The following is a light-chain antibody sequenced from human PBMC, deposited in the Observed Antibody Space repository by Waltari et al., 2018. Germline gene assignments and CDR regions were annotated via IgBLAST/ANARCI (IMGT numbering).Light chain of an antibody. CDR1: QNIDTW. CDR3: QQYNSYSCG. J-gene: IGKJ3*01. V-gene: IGKV1-5*03. CDR2: KAS. Sequence: DIHLTQSPSTLSASVGDRVTITCRASQNIDTWLAWYQQKPGKAPKLLIYKASYLQSGVPSRFSGRGSGTEFTLPIDSLQPDDFATYHCQQYNSYSCGFGPGTTVDVK.